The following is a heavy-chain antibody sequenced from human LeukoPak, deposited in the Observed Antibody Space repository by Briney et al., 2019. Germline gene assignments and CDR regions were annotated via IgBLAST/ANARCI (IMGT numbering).Heavy chain of an antibody. CDR1: GFTFNNYG. J-gene: IGHJ3*01. Sequence: PGGSLRLSCAASGFTFNNYGMHGVRQAPGRGLEWVALLWYDGTNENYADSVKGRFTISRDNSKNTMYLQMNNLRAEDTAVYYCARRGTPNAFDLWGQGTMVTVSS. D-gene: IGHD3-16*01. CDR2: LWYDGTNE. V-gene: IGHV3-33*01. CDR3: ARRGTPNAFDL.